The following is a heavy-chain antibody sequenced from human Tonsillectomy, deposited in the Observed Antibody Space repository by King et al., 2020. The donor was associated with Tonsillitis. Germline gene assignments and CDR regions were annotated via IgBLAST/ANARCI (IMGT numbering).Heavy chain of an antibody. CDR3: SSRGNYYDSSGKLDY. Sequence: QLVQSGAEVKKPGASVKVSCKASGYTFTGYYMHWVRQAPGQGLEWMGWINPNSGGTNYAQKFQGRVTMTRDTYISTAYLELSRLRSDDTAVYYCSSRGNYYDSSGKLDYWGQRTLVTVSS. D-gene: IGHD3-22*01. CDR2: INPNSGGT. V-gene: IGHV1-2*02. CDR1: GYTFTGYY. J-gene: IGHJ4*02.